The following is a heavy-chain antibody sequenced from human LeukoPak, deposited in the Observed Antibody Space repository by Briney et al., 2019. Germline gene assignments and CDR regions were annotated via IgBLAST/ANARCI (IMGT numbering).Heavy chain of an antibody. CDR1: GFTFSSYA. CDR2: ISYDGSNK. V-gene: IGHV3-30*04. D-gene: IGHD3-10*01. CDR3: AREYYTVRGVFDY. Sequence: GRSLRLSCAASGFTFSSYAMHWVRQAPGKGLEWVPVISYDGSNKYYADSVKGRFTISRDNSKNTLYLQMNSLRAEDTAVYYCAREYYTVRGVFDYWGQGTLVTVSS. J-gene: IGHJ4*02.